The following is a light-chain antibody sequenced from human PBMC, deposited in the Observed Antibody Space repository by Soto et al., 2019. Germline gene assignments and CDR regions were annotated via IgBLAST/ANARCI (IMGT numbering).Light chain of an antibody. J-gene: IGKJ1*01. CDR1: QSISSY. V-gene: IGKV1-39*01. CDR3: QQSYSTPT. CDR2: AAS. Sequence: DIPITQSPSSLSASVGGRVTLTFRASQSISSYLNWYQQKPGKAPKLLIYAASTLQSGVPSRFSGSGSGTDFTLTISSLQPEDFATYYCQQSYSTPTFGQGTKVDI.